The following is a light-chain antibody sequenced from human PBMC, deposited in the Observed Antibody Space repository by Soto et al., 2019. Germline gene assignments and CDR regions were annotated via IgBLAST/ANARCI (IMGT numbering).Light chain of an antibody. Sequence: SSLSASVGDRVTITCRASQDINNYLAWYQQKPGKAPNLLIYTGSSLQSGVPSRFSGSGSGTDFTLTINSLQPEDFATYYCQQAASFPITFGQGTRLEIK. CDR3: QQAASFPIT. J-gene: IGKJ5*01. CDR1: QDINNY. V-gene: IGKV1-12*01. CDR2: TGS.